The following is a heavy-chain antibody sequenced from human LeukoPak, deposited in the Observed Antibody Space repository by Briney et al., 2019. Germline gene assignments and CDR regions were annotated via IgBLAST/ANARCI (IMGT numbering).Heavy chain of an antibody. CDR1: GGSFSGYY. CDR2: INHSGST. Sequence: SETLSLTCAVYGGSFSGYYWSWIRQPPGKGLEWIGEINHSGSTNYNPSLKSRVTISVDTSKNQFSLKLSSVTAADTAVYYCARVPNWHFEPGTFDIWGQGTLVTVS. D-gene: IGHD1-7*01. J-gene: IGHJ3*02. CDR3: ARVPNWHFEPGTFDI. V-gene: IGHV4-34*01.